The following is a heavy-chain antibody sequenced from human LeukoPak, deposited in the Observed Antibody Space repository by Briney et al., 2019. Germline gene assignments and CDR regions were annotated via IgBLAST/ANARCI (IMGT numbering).Heavy chain of an antibody. V-gene: IGHV1-24*01. CDR2: FDPEDGEI. Sequence: GASVKVSCKVSGYTLTELSMHWVRQAPGKGLEWMGGFDPEDGEIIYAQKFQGRVTMTEDTSTDTAYMELSSLRSEDTAVYYCATAFRIAVAGTGENDYWGQGTLVTVSS. D-gene: IGHD6-19*01. CDR1: GYTLTELS. CDR3: ATAFRIAVAGTGENDY. J-gene: IGHJ4*02.